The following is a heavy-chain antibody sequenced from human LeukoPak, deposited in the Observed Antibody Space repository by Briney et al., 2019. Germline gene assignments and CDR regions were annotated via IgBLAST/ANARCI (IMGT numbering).Heavy chain of an antibody. CDR2: INHSGST. CDR3: ARVPYCSGGSCNYYYYYGMDV. CDR1: GGSLSGYY. Sequence: PSETLSLTCAVYGGSLSGYYWSWIRQPPGKGLEWIGEINHSGSTNYNPSLKSRVTISVDTSKNQFSLKQSSVTAADTAVYCCARVPYCSGGSCNYYYYYGMDVWGQGTTVTVSS. D-gene: IGHD2-15*01. V-gene: IGHV4-34*01. J-gene: IGHJ6*02.